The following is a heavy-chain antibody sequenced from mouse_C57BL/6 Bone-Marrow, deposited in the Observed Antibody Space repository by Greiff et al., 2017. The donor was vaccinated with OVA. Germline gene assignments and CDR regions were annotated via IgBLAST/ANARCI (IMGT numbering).Heavy chain of an antibody. D-gene: IGHD3-3*01. CDR2: ISDGGSYT. CDR3: ARGGRYYAMDY. V-gene: IGHV5-4*03. Sequence: EVKLEESGGGLVKPGGSLKLSCAASGFTFSSYAMSWVRQTPEKRLEWVATISDGGSYTYYPDNVKGRFTISRDNAKNNLYLQMSHLKSEDTAMYYCARGGRYYAMDYWGQGTSVTVSS. J-gene: IGHJ4*01. CDR1: GFTFSSYA.